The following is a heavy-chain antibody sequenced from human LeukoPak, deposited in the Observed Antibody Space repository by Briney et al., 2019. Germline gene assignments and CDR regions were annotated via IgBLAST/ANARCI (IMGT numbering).Heavy chain of an antibody. CDR2: ISGNADST. Sequence: GGSLRLSCSASGFTFSSFSMAWVRQAPGKGLEYVSGISGNADSTFYAKSVRGRFTISRDNSQNTMYLQMGSLRPEDMGLFYCARRVTYSGAYDYWGQGTLVTVSA. V-gene: IGHV3-64*01. D-gene: IGHD1-26*01. CDR1: GFTFSSFS. CDR3: ARRVTYSGAYDY. J-gene: IGHJ4*02.